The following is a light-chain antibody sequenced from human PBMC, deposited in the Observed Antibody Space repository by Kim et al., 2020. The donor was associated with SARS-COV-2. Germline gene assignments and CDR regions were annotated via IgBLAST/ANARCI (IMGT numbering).Light chain of an antibody. CDR1: QSISTN. J-gene: IGKJ1*01. CDR2: GAS. Sequence: EIVMTQSPATLSVSPGERATLSCRASQSISTNLAWYQEKPGQAPRLLIFGASTRAIGIPARFSGSGSGTEFTLTITSLQSEDFAVYYCQHYNNWPKTFGQGTKVDIK. CDR3: QHYNNWPKT. V-gene: IGKV3-15*01.